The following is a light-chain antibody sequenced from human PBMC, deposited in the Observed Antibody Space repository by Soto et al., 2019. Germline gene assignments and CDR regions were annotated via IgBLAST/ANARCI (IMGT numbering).Light chain of an antibody. J-gene: IGKJ4*01. CDR2: WAS. CDR1: QSVFYTSTGQNH. CDR3: QQYYDYPPLI. V-gene: IGKV4-1*01. Sequence: DIVMTQSPDSLAVSLGEKATITCKSSQSVFYTSTGQNHLAWYQQKPGQPPNLLFYWASTRESGVPDRFSGSGSGTDFTLTISSLQAEDAAVYYCQQYYDYPPLIFGGGTKVEIK.